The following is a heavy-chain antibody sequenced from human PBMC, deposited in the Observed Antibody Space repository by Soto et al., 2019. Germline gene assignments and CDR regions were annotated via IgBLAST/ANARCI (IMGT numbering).Heavy chain of an antibody. CDR2: IKQDGSEK. CDR3: ARDDRGYYYDILTGYYY. Sequence: GGSLRLSCAASGFTFSSYWMSWVRQAPGKGLEWVANIKQDGSEKYYVDSVKGRFTISRDNAKNSLYLQMNSLRAEDTAVYYCARDDRGYYYDILTGYYYWGQGTLVTVSS. CDR1: GFTFSSYW. D-gene: IGHD3-9*01. J-gene: IGHJ4*02. V-gene: IGHV3-7*01.